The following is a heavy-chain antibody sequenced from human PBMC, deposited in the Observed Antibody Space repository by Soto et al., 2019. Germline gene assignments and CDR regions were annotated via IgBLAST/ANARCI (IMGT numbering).Heavy chain of an antibody. D-gene: IGHD1-26*01. Sequence: QMQLVQSGAEVTKTGSSVTVSCQALGNTFSYRYLHWVRQAPGQALEWMGWIAPFSGDVHYAQKFQESVTYTRDRSINTAYMRMSSLRSEDTAIYFCASGGAGSGPFTWELPDHWGQGTLVTVSS. CDR1: GNTFSYRY. CDR3: ASGGAGSGPFTWELPDH. J-gene: IGHJ4*02. V-gene: IGHV1-45*02. CDR2: IAPFSGDV.